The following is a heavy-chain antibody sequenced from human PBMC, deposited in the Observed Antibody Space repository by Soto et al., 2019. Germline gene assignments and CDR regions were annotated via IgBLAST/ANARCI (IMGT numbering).Heavy chain of an antibody. CDR3: ASPSGSYGN. CDR1: GGSISSSSYY. Sequence: QLQLQESSPGLVKPSETLSLTCTVSGGSISSSSYYWGWIRQPPGKGLEWIGCIYYSGSTYYSPSLKSRVTISVDTSKNQFSLKLSSVTAADTAVYYCASPSGSYGNWGQGTLVTVSS. CDR2: IYYSGST. J-gene: IGHJ4*02. V-gene: IGHV4-39*01. D-gene: IGHD1-26*01.